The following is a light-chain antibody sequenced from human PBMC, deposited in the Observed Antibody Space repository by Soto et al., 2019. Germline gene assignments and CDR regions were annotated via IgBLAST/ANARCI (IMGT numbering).Light chain of an antibody. Sequence: QYVLTQPPSVSGAPGQRVTISCTGSSSNIGAGYDVHWYQQLPGTAPKLLIYGNSNRPSGVPDRFSGSKSGTSASLAITGLQAEDEADSYCQSYDSSRSRFYVFGTGTKLTVL. CDR1: SSNIGAGYD. CDR2: GNS. CDR3: QSYDSSRSRFYV. J-gene: IGLJ1*01. V-gene: IGLV1-40*01.